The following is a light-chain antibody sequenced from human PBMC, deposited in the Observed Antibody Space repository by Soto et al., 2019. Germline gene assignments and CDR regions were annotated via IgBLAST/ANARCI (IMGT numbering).Light chain of an antibody. CDR2: AAA. V-gene: IGKV1-39*01. CDR3: QQSSNSPYT. CDR1: QTISSY. J-gene: IGKJ2*01. Sequence: DIQMTQSPSSLSASVGDRVTITCRASQTISSYLNWYQQSPGQAPKLLIYAAASLQSGVPSRFSGSGSGTDFTLTISSLQPEDFATYYCQQSSNSPYTFGPGTKREIK.